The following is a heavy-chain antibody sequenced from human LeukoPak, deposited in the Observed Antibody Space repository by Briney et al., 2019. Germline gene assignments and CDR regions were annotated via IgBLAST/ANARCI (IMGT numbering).Heavy chain of an antibody. J-gene: IGHJ4*02. CDR3: ARDFGTTGWHTFDC. CDR1: GDSVSSQNGA. CDR2: TYYRSKWYN. Sequence: SQTLSLTCVVSGDSVSSQNGAWNWIRQSPSRGLEWLGRTYYRSKWYNDYAESMEGRMTISQDTSKNQYSLHLNSVTPDHTAVYYCARDFGTTGWHTFDCWGQGTLVTVSS. V-gene: IGHV6-1*01. D-gene: IGHD6-19*01.